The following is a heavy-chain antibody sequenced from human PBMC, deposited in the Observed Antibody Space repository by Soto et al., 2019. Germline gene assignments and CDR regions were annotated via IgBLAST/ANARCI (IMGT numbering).Heavy chain of an antibody. D-gene: IGHD2-2*02. J-gene: IGHJ6*02. CDR1: GFTFSTYS. CDR2: ISSRSDI. CDR3: AREYTAWPLAYGLDV. Sequence: GGSLRLSCVGSGFTFSTYSINWVRQAPWKGLEWVSPISSRSDIYYADSVKGRFTISRDNAKNSVSLQMNSLRAEDTAVYHCAREYTAWPLAYGLDVWGQGTTVTVSS. V-gene: IGHV3-21*01.